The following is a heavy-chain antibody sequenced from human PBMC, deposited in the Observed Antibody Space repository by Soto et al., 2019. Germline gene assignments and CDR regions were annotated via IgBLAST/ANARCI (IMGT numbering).Heavy chain of an antibody. CDR1: GFTFSSYA. CDR3: AKDRYTGGRRNSFDY. D-gene: IGHD6-19*01. Sequence: GGSLRLSCAASGFTFSSYAMSWVRQAPGKGLEWVSAISGSGGSTYYADSVKGRFTISRDNAKNSLYLQMNSLRAEDTALYYCAKDRYTGGRRNSFDYWGQGTLVTVSS. V-gene: IGHV3-23*01. CDR2: ISGSGGST. J-gene: IGHJ4*02.